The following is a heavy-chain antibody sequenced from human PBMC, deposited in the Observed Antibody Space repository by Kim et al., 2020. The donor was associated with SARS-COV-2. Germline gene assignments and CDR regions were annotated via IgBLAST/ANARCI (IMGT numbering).Heavy chain of an antibody. Sequence: GESLKISCKGSGYSFTSYWIGWVRQMPGKGLEWMGIIYPDDSDARYSPSFQGQVTISADKSITTAYLQWSSLRASDTAMYYCARQRTTLVRGTYYYYAMDVWGHGTTVTVSS. J-gene: IGHJ6*02. D-gene: IGHD3-10*01. CDR1: GYSFTSYW. V-gene: IGHV5-51*01. CDR3: ARQRTTLVRGTYYYYAMDV. CDR2: IYPDDSDA.